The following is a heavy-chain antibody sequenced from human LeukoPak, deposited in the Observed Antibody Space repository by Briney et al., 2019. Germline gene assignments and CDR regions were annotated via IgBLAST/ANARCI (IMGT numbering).Heavy chain of an antibody. D-gene: IGHD6-13*01. J-gene: IGHJ4*02. CDR1: GGSISSGGYY. CDR2: IYYSGST. CDR3: ARGVAAAAPFDY. Sequence: SETLSLTCTVSGGSISSGGYYWSWIRQHPGKGLEWIGYIYYSGSTYYNPSLKSRVTISVDRSKNQFSLKLSSVTAADTAVYYCARGVAAAAPFDYWGQGTLVTVSS. V-gene: IGHV4-31*03.